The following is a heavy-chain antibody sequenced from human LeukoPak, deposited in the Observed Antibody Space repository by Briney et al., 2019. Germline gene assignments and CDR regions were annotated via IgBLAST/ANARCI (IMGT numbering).Heavy chain of an antibody. Sequence: PSQTLSLTCAVSGGSISSGGYSWSWIRQPPGKGLEWIGYIYHSGSTYYNPSLKSRVTISVDTSKNQFSLKLSSVTAADTAVYYCARHGPKYCSGGSCYYNWFDPWGQGTLVTVSS. CDR1: GGSISSGGYS. CDR3: ARHGPKYCSGGSCYYNWFDP. J-gene: IGHJ5*02. CDR2: IYHSGST. D-gene: IGHD2-15*01. V-gene: IGHV4-30-2*01.